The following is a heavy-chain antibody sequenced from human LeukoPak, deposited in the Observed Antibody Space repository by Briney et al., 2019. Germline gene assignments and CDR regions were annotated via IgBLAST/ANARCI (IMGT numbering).Heavy chain of an antibody. J-gene: IGHJ5*02. CDR3: ARDLKYYDSSGYSIWFDP. V-gene: IGHV1-3*01. CDR2: INAGNGNT. Sequence: ASVKVSCKASGYTFTSYAIHWVRQAPGQRLEWMGWINAGNGNTKYSQKFQGRVTITRDTSASTAYMELSSLRSEDTAVYYCARDLKYYDSSGYSIWFDPWGQGTLVTVSS. CDR1: GYTFTSYA. D-gene: IGHD3-22*01.